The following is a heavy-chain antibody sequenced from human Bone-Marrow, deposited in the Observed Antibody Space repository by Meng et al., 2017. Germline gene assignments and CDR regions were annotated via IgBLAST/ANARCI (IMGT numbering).Heavy chain of an antibody. V-gene: IGHV4-39*07. D-gene: IGHD3-22*01. CDR1: GASISSSSYY. J-gene: IGHJ4*02. Sequence: SETLSLTCSVSGASISSSSYYWGWVRQPPGKGLEWIGNIFYSGSTYYTTSLKSRVTISVDTSKNQFSLKLTSVTAADTAVYYCARAQSGDYNSSGYYTYFDYWGQGTLVTVSS. CDR2: IFYSGST. CDR3: ARAQSGDYNSSGYYTYFDY.